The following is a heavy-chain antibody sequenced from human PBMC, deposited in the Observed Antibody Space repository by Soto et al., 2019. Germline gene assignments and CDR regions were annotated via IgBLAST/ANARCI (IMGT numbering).Heavy chain of an antibody. CDR3: AKANYYDSSGYSDY. CDR2: ISYDGSNK. J-gene: IGHJ4*02. CDR1: GFTFSSYG. Sequence: PGGSLRLSCAASGFTFSSYGMHWVRQAPGKGLEWVAVISYDGSNKYYADSVKGRFTISRDNSKNTLYLQMNSLRAEDTAVYYCAKANYYDSSGYSDYWGQGTLVTVSS. D-gene: IGHD3-22*01. V-gene: IGHV3-30*18.